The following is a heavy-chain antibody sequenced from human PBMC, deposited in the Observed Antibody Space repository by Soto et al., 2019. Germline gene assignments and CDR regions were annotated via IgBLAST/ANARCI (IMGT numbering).Heavy chain of an antibody. CDR2: VYYTGST. D-gene: IGHD3-10*01. Sequence: PSETLSLTCSVSGVSISGSYWSWIRHSPGKGLEWLGYVYYTGSTNYSPSLRSRVSISVDTSKNEFSLRLRSVTAADTAVYFCARGVAVYGAHIDYWGQGTMVTVSS. CDR1: GVSISGSY. V-gene: IGHV4-59*01. J-gene: IGHJ4*02. CDR3: ARGVAVYGAHIDY.